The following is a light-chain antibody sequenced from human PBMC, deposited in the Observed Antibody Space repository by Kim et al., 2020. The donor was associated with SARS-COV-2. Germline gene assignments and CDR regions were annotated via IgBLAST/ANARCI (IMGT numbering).Light chain of an antibody. CDR2: GAS. V-gene: IGKV3-20*01. J-gene: IGKJ2*01. Sequence: CTARSGLSTSFLVCYQQTAGQTPLLRINGASSEATFIPDRFSSSGSETDFTLTNSRLEPEDTVDYYCQQDGSSLYTFGQGTKLEI. CDR3: QQDGSSLYT. CDR1: SGLSTSF.